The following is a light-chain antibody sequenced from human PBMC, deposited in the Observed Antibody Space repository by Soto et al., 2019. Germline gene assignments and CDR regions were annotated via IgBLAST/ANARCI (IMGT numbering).Light chain of an antibody. Sequence: EIVMTQSPGTLSVSPGERATLSCRASQSISGNLVWYQQKPGQAPRLLIYGASTRATGIPARFRGSGSDTEFTLTISSLQSQDFAVYYCQQYNDWPWTFGQGTKVDIK. CDR1: QSISGN. J-gene: IGKJ1*01. CDR2: GAS. CDR3: QQYNDWPWT. V-gene: IGKV3-15*01.